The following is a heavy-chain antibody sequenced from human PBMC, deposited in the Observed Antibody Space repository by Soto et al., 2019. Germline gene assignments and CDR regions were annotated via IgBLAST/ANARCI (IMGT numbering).Heavy chain of an antibody. J-gene: IGHJ4*02. CDR2: ITSNGDNT. CDR3: AKGNQLIGYYFEY. D-gene: IGHD1-1*01. CDR1: VCTFSNFA. V-gene: IGHV3-64D*06. Sequence: VGSPGLSCSSSVCTFSNFAMHWVRHSPGKGLEYVSGITSNGDNTYHADSVQGRFTISRDNSKSTLYLQMTSLRVEDTAVYYCAKGNQLIGYYFEYLGRGALVIVPS.